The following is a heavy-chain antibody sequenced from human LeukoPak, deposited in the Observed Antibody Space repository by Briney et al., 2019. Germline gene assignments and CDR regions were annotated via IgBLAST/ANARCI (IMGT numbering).Heavy chain of an antibody. CDR3: ARSWGGIAAAGEIDY. CDR1: GYTFTYYY. CDR2: INPNSGGT. V-gene: IGHV1-2*02. D-gene: IGHD6-13*01. J-gene: IGHJ4*02. Sequence: ASVKVSCKASGYTFTYYYMHWVRQAPGQGLEWMGWINPNSGGTNYAQKFQGRVTMTRDTSISTAYMELSRLRPDDTAVYYCARSWGGIAAAGEIDYWGQGTLVTVSS.